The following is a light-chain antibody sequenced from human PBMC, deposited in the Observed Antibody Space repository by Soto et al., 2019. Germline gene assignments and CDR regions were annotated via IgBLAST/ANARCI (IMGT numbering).Light chain of an antibody. Sequence: QSALTQPASVSGSPGQSITISCTGTSSDVGAYDYVSWYQQHPGKAPKLMIYDVNNRPSGVSRRFSGSKSGNTASLTISGLQAEDEADYYCSSYAGSTAYVFGTGTKVTVL. CDR1: SSDVGAYDY. V-gene: IGLV2-14*01. CDR3: SSYAGSTAYV. CDR2: DVN. J-gene: IGLJ1*01.